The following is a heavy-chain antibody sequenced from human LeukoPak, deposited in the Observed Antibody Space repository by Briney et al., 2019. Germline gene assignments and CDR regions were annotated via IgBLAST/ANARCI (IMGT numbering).Heavy chain of an antibody. CDR3: AREEGAPIAAANV. J-gene: IGHJ3*01. CDR1: GYTFTTYS. Sequence: ASVKVPCRASGYTFTTYSISWVRQAPGQGLEWMGWISGYNGNTRYAQKFQGRVTMTTDTSTSTAYMELRSLRSDDTAVYYCAREEGAPIAAANVWGLGTMVTVSS. V-gene: IGHV1-18*01. D-gene: IGHD6-13*01. CDR2: ISGYNGNT.